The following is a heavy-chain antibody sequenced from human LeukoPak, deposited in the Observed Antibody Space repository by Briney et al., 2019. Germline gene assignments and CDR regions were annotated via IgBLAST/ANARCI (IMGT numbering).Heavy chain of an antibody. CDR2: LNSDGHST. V-gene: IGHV3-74*01. J-gene: IGHJ4*02. Sequence: GGSLRLSCAASGFTFSSYWMHWVRQAPGKGLVWVSGLNSDGHSTYYADSVKGRFTISRDNAKNTLYLQMNSLGAEDTAVYYCARDFPGDYWGQGTLVTVSS. CDR1: GFTFSSYW. CDR3: ARDFPGDY.